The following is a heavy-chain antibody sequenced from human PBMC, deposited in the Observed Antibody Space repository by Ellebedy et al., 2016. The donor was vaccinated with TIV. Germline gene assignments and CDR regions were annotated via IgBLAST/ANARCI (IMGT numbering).Heavy chain of an antibody. V-gene: IGHV3-30*02. J-gene: IGHJ3*02. CDR2: IWYDGSNK. CDR3: AKDKRGERFLGDAFDI. D-gene: IGHD3-3*01. Sequence: GESLKISCAASGFTFSSYGMHWVRQAPGKGLEWVAVIWYDGSNKYYADSVKGRFTISRDNSKNTLYLQMNSLRAEDTAVYYCAKDKRGERFLGDAFDIWGQGTMVTVSS. CDR1: GFTFSSYG.